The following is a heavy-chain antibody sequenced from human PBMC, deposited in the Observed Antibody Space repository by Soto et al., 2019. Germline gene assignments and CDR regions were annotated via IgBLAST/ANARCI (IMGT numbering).Heavy chain of an antibody. J-gene: IGHJ4*02. CDR2: IIPIFGTA. V-gene: IGHV1-69*13. Sequence: ASVKVSCKASGGTFSSYAISWVRQAPGQGLEWMGGIIPIFGTANYAQKFQGRVTITADESTSTAYMELSSLRSEDTAVYYCASRPHSSEYYFDYWGQGTLVTVSS. D-gene: IGHD3-22*01. CDR1: GGTFSSYA. CDR3: ASRPHSSEYYFDY.